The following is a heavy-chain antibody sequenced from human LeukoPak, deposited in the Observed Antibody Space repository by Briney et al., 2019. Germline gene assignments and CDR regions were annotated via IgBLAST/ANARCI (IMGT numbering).Heavy chain of an antibody. V-gene: IGHV1-2*06. CDR3: ARERNYYDSSGYEDWFDP. J-gene: IGHJ5*02. Sequence: ASVKVSCKASGYTFTGYYMHWVRQAPGQGLEWMGRINPNCGGTNSAQKFQGRVTMTRDTSISTAYMELSSLRSGDTAVYYCARERNYYDSSGYEDWFDPWGQGTLVTVSS. CDR2: INPNCGGT. D-gene: IGHD3-22*01. CDR1: GYTFTGYY.